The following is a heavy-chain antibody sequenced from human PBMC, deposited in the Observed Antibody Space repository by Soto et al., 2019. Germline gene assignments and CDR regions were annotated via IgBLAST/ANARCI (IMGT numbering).Heavy chain of an antibody. V-gene: IGHV4-39*02. CDR3: GRLSYASGQTSP. CDR2: IYYSGST. Sequence: QLQLQESGPGLVKPSETLSLTCTVSGGSIRTSRYYWGWIRQPPGKGLEWIGSIYYSGSTYYNPSLKSRVTISVDTSKNLFSLNLSSVTAADTAVYYCGRLSYASGQTSPWGQGTLVTVSS. D-gene: IGHD3-10*01. J-gene: IGHJ5*02. CDR1: GGSIRTSRYY.